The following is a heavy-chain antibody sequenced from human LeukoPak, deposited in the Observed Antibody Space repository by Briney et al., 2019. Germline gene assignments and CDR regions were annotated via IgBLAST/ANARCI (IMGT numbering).Heavy chain of an antibody. CDR1: GFTFDDCA. J-gene: IGHJ6*02. CDR3: AKDMARITIFGVPSPTSMDV. D-gene: IGHD3-3*01. V-gene: IGHV3-43*02. CDR2: ISGDGGST. Sequence: PGGSLRLSCAASGFTFDDCAMHWVRQAPGKGLEWVSLISGDGGSTYYADSVKGRFTISRDNSKNSLYLQMNSLRTEDTALYYCAKDMARITIFGVPSPTSMDVWGQGTTVTVSS.